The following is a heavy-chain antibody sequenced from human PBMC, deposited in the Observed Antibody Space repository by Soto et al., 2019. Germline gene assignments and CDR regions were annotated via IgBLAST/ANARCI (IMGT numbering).Heavy chain of an antibody. CDR3: ARGALSFTLRTAFSAGGYYYYGMDV. D-gene: IGHD4-17*01. CDR1: GGTFSSYA. J-gene: IGHJ6*02. CDR2: IIPIFGTA. V-gene: IGHV1-69*06. Sequence: SVKVSCKASGGTFSSYAISWVRQAPGQGLEWMGGIIPIFGTANYAQKFQGRVTITADKSTSTAYMELSSLRSEDTAVYYCARGALSFTLRTAFSAGGYYYYGMDVGG.